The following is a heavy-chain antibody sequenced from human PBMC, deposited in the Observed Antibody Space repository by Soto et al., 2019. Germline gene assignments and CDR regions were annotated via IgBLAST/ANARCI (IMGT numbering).Heavy chain of an antibody. CDR1: GSTFTSSA. CDR2: IVVGSGNT. V-gene: IGHV1-58*01. J-gene: IGHJ4*02. CDR3: AALPSPGYSSDGYFDY. Sequence: GASVKVSCKASGSTFTSSAVQWVRQARGQRLEWIGWIVVGSGNTNYAQKFQERVTITRDMSTSTAYMELSSLRSEDTAVYYCAALPSPGYSSDGYFDYWGQGTLVTVSS. D-gene: IGHD6-25*01.